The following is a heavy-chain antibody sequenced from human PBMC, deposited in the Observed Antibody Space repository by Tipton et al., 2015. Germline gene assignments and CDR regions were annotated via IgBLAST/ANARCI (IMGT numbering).Heavy chain of an antibody. J-gene: IGHJ6*02. CDR2: ISYTDTT. V-gene: IGHV4-61*01. CDR3: ARDLEHGMDV. Sequence: GLVKPSESLSLTCNVSGGSVSSGNYCWSWIRQPPGKALEWIGYISYTDTTHYNPSLKSRVTISLDSSKNQFSLTLNSVAAADTAVYYCARDLEHGMDVWGHGTTVTVSS. CDR1: GGSVSSGNYC. D-gene: IGHD5-24*01.